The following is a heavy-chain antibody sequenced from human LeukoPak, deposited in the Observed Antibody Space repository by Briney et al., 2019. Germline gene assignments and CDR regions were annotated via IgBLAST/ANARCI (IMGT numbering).Heavy chain of an antibody. D-gene: IGHD3-3*01. CDR2: IWCEGSNK. J-gene: IGHJ4*02. V-gene: IGHV3-33*01. Sequence: GGSLRLSCAASGFTFSSYGMHWVRQAPGKGLEWVAVIWCEGSNKYYADSVKGRFTISRDNSKNTLYLQMNSLRAEDTAVYYCARDQRGDDFWSGYWGWYFDYWGQGTLVTVSS. CDR1: GFTFSSYG. CDR3: ARDQRGDDFWSGYWGWYFDY.